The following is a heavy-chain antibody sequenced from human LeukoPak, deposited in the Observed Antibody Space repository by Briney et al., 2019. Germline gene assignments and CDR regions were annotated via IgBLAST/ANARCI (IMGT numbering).Heavy chain of an antibody. CDR2: IKQDGSEK. D-gene: IGHD2-15*01. CDR3: ARSVVLLHAFDY. Sequence: PGGSLRLSCAASGFTFSSYRMSWVRQAPGKGLEWVANIKQDGSEKYYVDSVKGRFTISRDNAKNSLYLQMNSLRAEDTAVYYCARSVVLLHAFDYWGQGTLVTVSS. CDR1: GFTFSSYR. V-gene: IGHV3-7*01. J-gene: IGHJ4*02.